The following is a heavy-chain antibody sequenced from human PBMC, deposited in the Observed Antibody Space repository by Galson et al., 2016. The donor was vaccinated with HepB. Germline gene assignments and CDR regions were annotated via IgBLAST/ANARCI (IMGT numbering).Heavy chain of an antibody. J-gene: IGHJ4*02. CDR3: STALVRGVGGY. CDR2: IKSKTDGGTT. D-gene: IGHD3-10*01. CDR1: GFTFSNAW. V-gene: IGHV3-15*01. Sequence: SLRLSCAASGFTFSNAWMTWVRQAPGKGLEWVGRIKSKTDGGTTDYAAPVNGRFTISRDDSKNTLYLQMNSLKTEDTAVYYCSTALVRGVGGYWGQGTLVTVSS.